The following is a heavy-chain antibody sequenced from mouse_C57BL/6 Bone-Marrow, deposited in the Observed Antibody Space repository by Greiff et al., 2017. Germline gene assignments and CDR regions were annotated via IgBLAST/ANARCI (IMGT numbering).Heavy chain of an antibody. J-gene: IGHJ2*01. CDR2: INPNNGGT. CDR3: ARRGSNYSYDIDY. Sequence: VHVKQSGPELVKPGASVKMSCKASGYTFTDYNMHWVKQSHGQSLEWIGYINPNNGGTSYNQKFKGKATLTVNKSSSTAYMELRSLTSEDSAVYYCARRGSNYSYDIDYWGQGTTLTVSS. V-gene: IGHV1-22*01. D-gene: IGHD2-5*01. CDR1: GYTFTDYN.